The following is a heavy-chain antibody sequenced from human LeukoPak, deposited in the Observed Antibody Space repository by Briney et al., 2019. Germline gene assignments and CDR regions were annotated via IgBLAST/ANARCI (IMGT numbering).Heavy chain of an antibody. CDR2: IYYSGTT. J-gene: IGHJ4*02. Sequence: SETLSLTCTVSGGSISSYYWNWIRQPPGKGLEWIGYIYYSGTTNYNPSLKSRVTISVDTSKNQFSLKLSSVTAADTAVYYCARGLVGIAVAGTGFDYWGQGTLVTVSS. CDR3: ARGLVGIAVAGTGFDY. D-gene: IGHD6-19*01. V-gene: IGHV4-59*12. CDR1: GGSISSYY.